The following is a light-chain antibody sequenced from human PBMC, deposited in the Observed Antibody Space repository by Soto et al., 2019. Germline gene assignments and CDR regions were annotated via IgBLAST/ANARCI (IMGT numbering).Light chain of an antibody. V-gene: IGKV3-20*01. J-gene: IGKJ5*01. CDR3: QQYDASPVT. CDR2: GAT. CDR1: QSVSSSY. Sequence: EIVMTQSPATLSVSPGERATLSCRASQSVSSSYLAWYQQKPGQAPRLLIYGATSRATGIPDRFSGSGSGTDFSLTVSRLEPEDFAVYYCQQYDASPVTFGQGTRLRL.